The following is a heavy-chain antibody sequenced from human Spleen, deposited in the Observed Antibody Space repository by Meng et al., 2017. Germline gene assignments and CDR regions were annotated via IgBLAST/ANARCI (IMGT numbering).Heavy chain of an antibody. Sequence: QVQLVQSGAEVKKPGSSVKVSCKASGGTFSSYAISWVRQAPGQGLEWMGRIDPKSDNTHYAQKFQGRVTMTRDTSISTAYMEMSRLRSDDTAVYYCARDSSGYYGTFDYWGQGTLVTVSS. CDR2: IDPKSDNT. CDR1: GGTFSSYA. J-gene: IGHJ4*02. V-gene: IGHV1-2*06. CDR3: ARDSSGYYGTFDY. D-gene: IGHD3-22*01.